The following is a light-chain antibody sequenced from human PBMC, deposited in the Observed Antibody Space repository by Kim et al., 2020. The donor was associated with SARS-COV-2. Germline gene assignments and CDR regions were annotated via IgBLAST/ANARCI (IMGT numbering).Light chain of an antibody. CDR1: SCNSGAGFG. CDR2: GDA. J-gene: IGLJ2*01. CDR3: QSYDTSMSGPI. V-gene: IGLV1-40*01. Sequence: VTITCTGSSCNSGAGFGVHWYQQHPGTAPKLLIHGDANRPSGVPDRFSGAKSGTSASLAITGLQAEDEADYYCQSYDTSMSGPIFGGGTKLTVL.